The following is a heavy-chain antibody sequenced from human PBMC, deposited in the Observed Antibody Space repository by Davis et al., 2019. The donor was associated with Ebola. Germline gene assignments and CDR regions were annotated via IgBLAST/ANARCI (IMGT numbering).Heavy chain of an antibody. V-gene: IGHV3-30*18. CDR1: RFKIDDYG. CDR3: AKDVTMVRGWFDP. Sequence: GESLKISCEASRFKIDDYGMHWVRQAPGKGLEWVALISFDGAKKFYSDSVKGRFSVSRDNSKNTLYLQMNSLRAEDTAVYYCAKDVTMVRGWFDPWGQGTLVTVSS. D-gene: IGHD3-10*01. J-gene: IGHJ5*02. CDR2: ISFDGAKK.